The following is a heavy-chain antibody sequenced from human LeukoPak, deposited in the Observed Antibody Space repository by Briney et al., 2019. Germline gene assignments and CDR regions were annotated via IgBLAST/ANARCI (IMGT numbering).Heavy chain of an antibody. Sequence: SETLSLTCTVSGGSITSYYWSWVRQPAGKGLEWIGRIFISESTNYNPSLKSRGTMSVDTSKNQFSLKLSSVTAADTAVYYCARVSSSWYEDWYFDLWGRGTLVSVSS. D-gene: IGHD6-13*01. CDR3: ARVSSSWYEDWYFDL. CDR1: GGSITSYY. J-gene: IGHJ2*01. CDR2: IFISEST. V-gene: IGHV4-4*07.